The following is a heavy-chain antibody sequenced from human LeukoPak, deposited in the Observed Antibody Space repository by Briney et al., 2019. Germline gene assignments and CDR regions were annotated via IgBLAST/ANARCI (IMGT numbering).Heavy chain of an antibody. J-gene: IGHJ5*02. CDR2: ISAYNGNT. CDR3: ARVGGDIVVVVAATRDRWFDP. D-gene: IGHD2-15*01. V-gene: IGHV1-18*01. Sequence: ASVKVSCKASGYTFTSYGISWVRQAPGQGLEWMGWISAYNGNTNYAQKLQGRVTMTTDTSTSTAYKELRSLRSDDTAVYYCARVGGDIVVVVAATRDRWFDPWGQGTLVTVSS. CDR1: GYTFTSYG.